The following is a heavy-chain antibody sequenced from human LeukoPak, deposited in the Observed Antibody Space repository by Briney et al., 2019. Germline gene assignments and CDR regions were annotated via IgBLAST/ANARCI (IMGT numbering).Heavy chain of an antibody. J-gene: IGHJ4*02. CDR1: GFTFSGYE. CDR2: ISNSGSTV. D-gene: IGHD1-1*01. V-gene: IGHV3-48*03. Sequence: GGSLRLSCAASGFTFSGYEMNWVRQAPGKGLEWISYISNSGSTVYYADSVKGRFTISRDNAKNSLFLQLNSLRAEDTAVYFCARQRYSDYWGQGTLVTVSS. CDR3: ARQRYSDY.